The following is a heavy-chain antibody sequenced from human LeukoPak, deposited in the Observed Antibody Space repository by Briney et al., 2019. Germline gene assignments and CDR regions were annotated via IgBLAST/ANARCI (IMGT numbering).Heavy chain of an antibody. J-gene: IGHJ4*02. V-gene: IGHV3-9*01. Sequence: PGGSLRLSCVASGVTFSNHAMSWVRQAPGKGLEWVSGISWNSGNIDYADSVKGRFTISRDNAKNSLYLQMNSLRTEDTAFYYCAKEFVWGSYDYWGQGTLVTVSS. CDR1: GVTFSNHA. D-gene: IGHD3-16*01. CDR2: ISWNSGNI. CDR3: AKEFVWGSYDY.